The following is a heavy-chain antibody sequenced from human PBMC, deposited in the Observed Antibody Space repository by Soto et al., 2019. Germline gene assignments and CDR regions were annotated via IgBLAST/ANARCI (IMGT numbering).Heavy chain of an antibody. CDR3: ARGGVSTLTFDY. V-gene: IGHV5-51*01. J-gene: IGHJ4*02. CDR2: IYPSDSDT. CDR1: GYNFAGYW. D-gene: IGHD3-3*01. Sequence: GESLKISCKGSGYNFAGYWIAWVRQMPGKGLELMGIIYPSDSDTRYRPSFQGQVTISPDQSISSAYLQWSSLRASDTAMYYCARGGVSTLTFDYCGQGTPVTVSS.